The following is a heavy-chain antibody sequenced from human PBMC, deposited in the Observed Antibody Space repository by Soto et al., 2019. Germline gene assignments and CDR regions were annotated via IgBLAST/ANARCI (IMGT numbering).Heavy chain of an antibody. CDR2: MNPNTGNT. CDR3: ARAKVVLIHNDY. J-gene: IGHJ4*02. D-gene: IGHD3-16*02. CDR1: GYTFTGYD. Sequence: ASVKVSCKASGYTFTGYDVNWVRQAPGQGLEWLGWMNPNTGNTGYAQKFQGRVTMTRDTSISTAYMELSSLTSEDTALYYCARAKVVLIHNDYWGQGILVIVSS. V-gene: IGHV1-8*02.